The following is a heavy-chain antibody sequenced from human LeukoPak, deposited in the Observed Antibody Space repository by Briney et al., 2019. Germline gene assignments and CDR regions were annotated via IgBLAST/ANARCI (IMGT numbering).Heavy chain of an antibody. V-gene: IGHV4-30-4*08. CDR3: ASVRFLEWLPFDY. CDR1: GGSISSGDYY. CDR2: IYYSGST. Sequence: SQTLSLTCTVSGGSISSGDYYWSWIRQPPGKGLEWIGYIYYSGSTYHNQSLKSRVTISVDTSKNQFSLKLSSVTAADTAVYYCASVRFLEWLPFDYWGQGTLVTVSS. D-gene: IGHD3-3*01. J-gene: IGHJ4*02.